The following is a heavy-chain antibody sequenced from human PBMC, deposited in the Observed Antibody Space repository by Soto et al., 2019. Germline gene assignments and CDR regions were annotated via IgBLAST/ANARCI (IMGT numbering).Heavy chain of an antibody. CDR1: GFVFLNYA. J-gene: IGHJ6*02. V-gene: IGHV3-30-3*01. CDR3: ARVGNYGDSPYYNYATDV. Sequence: QVQLVESGGGVVQPGKSLRLSCTASGFVFLNYAFHWVRQAPGKGLEWVAVISYDGSDLFYADSVKGRFTISRDNSRDTLYLQMNSLRADDTAVYYCARVGNYGDSPYYNYATDVWGQGTTGTVSS. CDR2: ISYDGSDL. D-gene: IGHD4-17*01.